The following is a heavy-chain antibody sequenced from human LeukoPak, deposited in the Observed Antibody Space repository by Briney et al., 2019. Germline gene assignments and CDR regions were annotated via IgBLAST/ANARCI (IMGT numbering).Heavy chain of an antibody. J-gene: IGHJ6*02. D-gene: IGHD3-10*01. CDR1: GGSFSGYY. V-gene: IGHV4-34*01. CDR2: INHSGST. Sequence: PSETLSLTCAVYGGSFSGYYWSWIRQPPGKGLEWIGEINHSGSTNYNPSLKSRVTISVDTSKNQFSLKLSSVTAADTAVYYCARITMVRGVILDYYYGMDVWGQGTTVTVSS. CDR3: ARITMVRGVILDYYYGMDV.